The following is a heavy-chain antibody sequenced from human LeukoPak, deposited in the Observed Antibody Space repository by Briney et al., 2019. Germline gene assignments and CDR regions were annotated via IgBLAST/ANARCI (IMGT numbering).Heavy chain of an antibody. CDR3: ARSEWSYYFDY. V-gene: IGHV1-69*05. CDR1: GGTFSSYA. D-gene: IGHD3-3*01. J-gene: IGHJ4*02. Sequence: ASVKVSCKASGGTFSSYAISWVRQAPGQGLEWMGGIIPIFGTANYAQKLQGRVTMTTDTPTSTAYMELRSLRSDDTAVYYCARSEWSYYFDYWGQGTLVTVSS. CDR2: IIPIFGTA.